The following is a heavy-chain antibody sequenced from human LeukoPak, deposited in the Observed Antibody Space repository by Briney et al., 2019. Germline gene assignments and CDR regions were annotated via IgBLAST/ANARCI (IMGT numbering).Heavy chain of an antibody. CDR3: ARWPVTGDDAFDI. CDR2: INPNSGGT. Sequence: GASVKVSCKASGYTFTGYYMHWVRQAPGQGLEWMGWINPNSGGTNYAQQFQGRVTMTRDTSISTAYMELSRLRSDDTAVYYCARWPVTGDDAFDIWGQGTMVTVSS. V-gene: IGHV1-2*02. CDR1: GYTFTGYY. J-gene: IGHJ3*02. D-gene: IGHD7-27*01.